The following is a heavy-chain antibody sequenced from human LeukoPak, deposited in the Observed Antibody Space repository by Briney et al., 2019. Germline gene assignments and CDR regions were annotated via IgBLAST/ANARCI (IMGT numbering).Heavy chain of an antibody. D-gene: IGHD5-24*01. CDR3: ARGTSRGWLQIEGYDY. CDR1: GGSFSGYY. Sequence: PSETLSLTCAVYGGSFSGYYWNWIRQPPGKGLEWIGEINHSGSTNYNSSLKSRVTISVDTSKNQFSLKLSSVTAADTAVYYCARGTSRGWLQIEGYDYWGQGTLVTVSS. CDR2: INHSGST. V-gene: IGHV4-34*01. J-gene: IGHJ4*02.